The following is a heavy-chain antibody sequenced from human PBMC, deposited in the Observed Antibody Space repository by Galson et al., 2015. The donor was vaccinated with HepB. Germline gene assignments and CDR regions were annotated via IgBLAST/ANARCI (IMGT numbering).Heavy chain of an antibody. CDR2: TNHGGST. J-gene: IGHJ4*02. V-gene: IGHV4-34*01. Sequence: SETLSLTCAVYGGSFSGYYWSWIRQPPGKGLEWIGETNHGGSTNCNPSLKSRVTISVDTSKNQFSLKLSSVTAADTAIYYCARVSMEHSSHYFDYWGQGNMVTVSS. CDR3: ARVSMEHSSHYFDY. CDR1: GGSFSGYY. D-gene: IGHD1/OR15-1a*01.